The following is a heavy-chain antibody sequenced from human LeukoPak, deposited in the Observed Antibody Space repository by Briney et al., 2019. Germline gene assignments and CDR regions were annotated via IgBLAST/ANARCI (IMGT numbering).Heavy chain of an antibody. J-gene: IGHJ6*02. V-gene: IGHV1-69*04. CDR2: IIPILGIA. D-gene: IGHD3-10*01. Sequence: SVKVSCKASGGTFSSYAISWVRQAPGQGLEWMGRIIPILGIANYAQKFQGRVTITADKSTSTAYMELSSLRSEDTAVYYCAREGKGSGSYGAYYGMDVWGQGTTVTVSS. CDR3: AREGKGSGSYGAYYGMDV. CDR1: GGTFSSYA.